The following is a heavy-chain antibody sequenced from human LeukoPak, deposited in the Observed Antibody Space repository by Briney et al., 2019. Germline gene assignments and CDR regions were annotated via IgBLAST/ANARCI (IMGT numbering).Heavy chain of an antibody. J-gene: IGHJ4*02. D-gene: IGHD3-3*01. CDR1: EFTFSSYV. CDR3: AKDSTIFGAKTHFDY. V-gene: IGHV3-23*01. CDR2: IVGSGLTT. Sequence: GGSLRLSCAGAEFTFSSYVMSGGRQAPGKGLEWVSVIVGSGLTTYYADSVKGRFTISRDNSKNTLYLQMSSLRAEDPAVYYCAKDSTIFGAKTHFDYWGQGTLVTVSS.